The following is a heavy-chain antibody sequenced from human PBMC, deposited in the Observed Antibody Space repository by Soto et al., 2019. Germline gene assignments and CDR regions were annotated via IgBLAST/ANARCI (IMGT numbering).Heavy chain of an antibody. CDR2: MNPNSGNT. Sequence: QVQLVQSEAEVKKPGASVKVSCKASGYTFTSYDINWVRQATGQGLEWMGWMNPNSGNTGYAQKFQGRVTMTRNTSISTAYMELSSLRSEDTAVYYCAREGCISTSCYVGYYYYYGMDVWGQGTTVTVSS. V-gene: IGHV1-8*01. J-gene: IGHJ6*02. CDR1: GYTFTSYD. D-gene: IGHD2-2*01. CDR3: AREGCISTSCYVGYYYYYGMDV.